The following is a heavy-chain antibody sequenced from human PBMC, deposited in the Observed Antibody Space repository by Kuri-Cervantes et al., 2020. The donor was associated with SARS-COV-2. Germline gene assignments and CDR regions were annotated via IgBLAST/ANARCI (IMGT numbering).Heavy chain of an antibody. V-gene: IGHV3-30*02. CDR3: AKVVSYRHYYYMDV. CDR2: IRYDGSNK. D-gene: IGHD1-26*01. Sequence: GGSLRLSCAASGFTFSSYGMHWVRQAPGKGLEWVAFIRYDGSNKYYADSVKGRFTISRDNSKNTLYLQMNSLRAEDTAVYYCAKVVSYRHYYYMDVWGKGTTVTVSS. CDR1: GFTFSSYG. J-gene: IGHJ6*03.